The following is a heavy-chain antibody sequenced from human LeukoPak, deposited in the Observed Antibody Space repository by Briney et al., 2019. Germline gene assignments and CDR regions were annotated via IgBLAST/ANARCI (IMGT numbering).Heavy chain of an antibody. D-gene: IGHD6-13*01. J-gene: IGHJ4*02. CDR3: AKVPYSSSWYFFDY. CDR1: GFTFTYHW. CDR2: INEHGTSQ. V-gene: IGHV3-7*03. Sequence: PGGSLRLSCASSGFTFTYHWMSWVRQAPGKGLEWVANINEHGTSQFYGAAVQGRFTISRDNSKNTLFLQMNSLRAEDTAVYYCAKVPYSSSWYFFDYWGQGTLVTVSS.